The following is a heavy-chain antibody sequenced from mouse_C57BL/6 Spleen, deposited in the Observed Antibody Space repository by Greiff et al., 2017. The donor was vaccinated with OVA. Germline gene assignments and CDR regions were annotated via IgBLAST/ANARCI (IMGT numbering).Heavy chain of an antibody. D-gene: IGHD2-1*01. CDR3: TRSFLLYYFDY. CDR1: GYTFTDYE. J-gene: IGHJ2*01. CDR2: IDPDTGGT. Sequence: VQLQQSGAELVRPGASVTLSCKASGYTFTDYEMHWVKQTPVHGLEWIGAIDPDTGGTAYNQKFKGKAILTADKSSSTAYMELRSLTSEDSAVYYCTRSFLLYYFDYWGQGTTLTVSS. V-gene: IGHV1-15*01.